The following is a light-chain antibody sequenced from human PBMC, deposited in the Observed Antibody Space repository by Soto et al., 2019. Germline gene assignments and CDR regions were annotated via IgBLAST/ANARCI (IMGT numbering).Light chain of an antibody. V-gene: IGKV3D-20*01. CDR1: QSVSSSY. CDR2: DAS. Sequence: IVLTQSPGTLSLSPGERATLSCRASQSVSSSYLAWYQQNHGLAPRLVIYDASSRATGIPDRFSGSGSGTDLTITISRLEPEDFEVDYCQQYGSSPPAFGQGTKVDIK. CDR3: QQYGSSPPA. J-gene: IGKJ1*01.